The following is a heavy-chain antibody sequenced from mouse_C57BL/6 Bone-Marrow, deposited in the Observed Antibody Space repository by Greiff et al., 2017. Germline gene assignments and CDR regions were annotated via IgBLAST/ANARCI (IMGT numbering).Heavy chain of an antibody. CDR3: TPFYCGSSYWYFDV. CDR2: IDPENGDT. V-gene: IGHV14-4*01. J-gene: IGHJ1*03. Sequence: VQLQQSGAELVRPGASVKLSCTASGFNIKDDYMHWVKQRPEQGLEWIGWIDPENGDTEYASKFQGKATITADTSSNTAYLQLSSLTSADTAVYYCTPFYCGSSYWYFDVWGTGTTVTVSS. CDR1: GFNIKDDY. D-gene: IGHD1-1*01.